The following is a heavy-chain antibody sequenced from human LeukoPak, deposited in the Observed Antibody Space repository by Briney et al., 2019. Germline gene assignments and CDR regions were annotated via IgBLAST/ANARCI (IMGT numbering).Heavy chain of an antibody. CDR2: INHSGST. Sequence: ASETLSLTCAVYGGSFSGYYWTWIRQPPGKGLEWIGEINHSGSTNYNPSLKGRVTISVDTSKNQFSLKLSSVTAADTAVYYCARLVDTAMVIDYWGQGTLVTVSS. D-gene: IGHD5-18*01. CDR1: GGSFSGYY. CDR3: ARLVDTAMVIDY. J-gene: IGHJ4*02. V-gene: IGHV4-34*01.